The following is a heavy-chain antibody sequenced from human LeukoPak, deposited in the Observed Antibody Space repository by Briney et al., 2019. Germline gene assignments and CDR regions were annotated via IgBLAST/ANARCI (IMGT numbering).Heavy chain of an antibody. D-gene: IGHD5-24*01. CDR2: INPDSGDT. Sequence: ASVKVSCKASGYTFTGYYIHWVRQAPGQGLEWMGWINPDSGDTKYAQKFQGRVTVTRDTSISTAYMELSSLRSDDTAVYYCAKVSDGYKQRDYFDYWGQGTLVIVSS. J-gene: IGHJ4*02. CDR3: AKVSDGYKQRDYFDY. CDR1: GYTFTGYY. V-gene: IGHV1-2*02.